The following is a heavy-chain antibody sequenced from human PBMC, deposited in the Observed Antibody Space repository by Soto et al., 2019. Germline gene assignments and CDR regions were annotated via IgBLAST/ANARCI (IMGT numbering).Heavy chain of an antibody. CDR1: GDSVSSNSAA. J-gene: IGHJ6*02. D-gene: IGHD6-19*01. CDR2: TYYRSKWYN. CDR3: ARDDDSGWSTRYYYGMDV. V-gene: IGHV6-1*01. Sequence: LSQTLSLTCAISGDSVSSNSAAWNWIRQSPSRGLEWLGRTYYRSKWYNDYAVSVKSRITINPDTSKNQFSLQLNSVTPEDTAVYYCARDDDSGWSTRYYYGMDVWGQGTTVTVSS.